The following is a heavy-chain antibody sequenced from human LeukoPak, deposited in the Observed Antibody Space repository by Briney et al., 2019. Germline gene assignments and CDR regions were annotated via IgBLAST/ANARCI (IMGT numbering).Heavy chain of an antibody. D-gene: IGHD3-22*01. V-gene: IGHV4-39*07. CDR3: ARNRMGIRYYYDSSAEFDY. Sequence: SETLSLTCTVSGGSISSSSYYWGWIRQPPGKGLEWIGSIYYSGSTYYNPPLKSRVTISVDTSKNQFSLKLSSVTAADTAVYYCARNRMGIRYYYDSSAEFDYWGQGTLVTVSS. CDR2: IYYSGST. J-gene: IGHJ4*02. CDR1: GGSISSSSYY.